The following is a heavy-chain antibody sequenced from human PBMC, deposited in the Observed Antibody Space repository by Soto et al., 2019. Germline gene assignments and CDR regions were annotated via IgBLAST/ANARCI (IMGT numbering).Heavy chain of an antibody. D-gene: IGHD2-21*02. J-gene: IGHJ4*02. Sequence: SVKVSCKASGGTFSSYTISWVRQAPGQGLEWMGRIIPILGIANYAQKFQGRVTITRDTSASTAYMELSSLRSEDTAVYYCARSIVVVTALDYWGQGTLVTVSS. CDR1: GGTFSSYT. CDR2: IIPILGIA. V-gene: IGHV1-69*02. CDR3: ARSIVVVTALDY.